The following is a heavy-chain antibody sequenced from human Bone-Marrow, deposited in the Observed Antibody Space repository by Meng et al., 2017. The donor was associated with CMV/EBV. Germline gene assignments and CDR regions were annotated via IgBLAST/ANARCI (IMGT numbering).Heavy chain of an antibody. Sequence: QVQLQESGLGLVKPSETLSLTCTVSGGSISSYYWSWIRQPPGKGLEWIGYIYYSGSTNYNPSLKSRVTISVDTSKNQFSLKLSSVTAADTAVYYCARCHYDFWSGYYTGPNWFDPWGQGTLVTVSS. CDR3: ARCHYDFWSGYYTGPNWFDP. V-gene: IGHV4-59*01. CDR2: IYYSGST. D-gene: IGHD3-3*01. J-gene: IGHJ5*02. CDR1: GGSISSYY.